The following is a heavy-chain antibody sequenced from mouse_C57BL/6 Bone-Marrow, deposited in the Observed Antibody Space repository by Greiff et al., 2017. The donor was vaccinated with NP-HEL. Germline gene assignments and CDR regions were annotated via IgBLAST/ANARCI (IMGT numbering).Heavy chain of an antibody. V-gene: IGHV1-52*01. CDR2: IDPSDSET. Sequence: VQLQQPGAELVRPGSSVKLSCKASGYTFTSYWMHWVKQRPIQGLEWIGNIDPSDSETHYNQKFKDKATLTVDKSSSTAYMQLSSLTSEDSAVYYCARSNYYGSSSHFDYWGQGTTLTVSS. CDR1: GYTFTSYW. D-gene: IGHD1-1*01. J-gene: IGHJ2*01. CDR3: ARSNYYGSSSHFDY.